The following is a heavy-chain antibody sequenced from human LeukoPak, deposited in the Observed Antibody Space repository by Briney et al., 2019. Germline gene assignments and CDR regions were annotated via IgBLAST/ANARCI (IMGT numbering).Heavy chain of an antibody. Sequence: PGRSLGLSCAASGFTFSSYGMHWVRQAPGKGLEWVAVIWYDGSNKYYADSVKGRFTISRDNSKNTLYLQMNSLRAEDTAVYYCAKDRTIFGVVMDGMDVWGQGTTVTVSS. CDR2: IWYDGSNK. D-gene: IGHD3-3*01. V-gene: IGHV3-33*06. CDR1: GFTFSSYG. J-gene: IGHJ6*02. CDR3: AKDRTIFGVVMDGMDV.